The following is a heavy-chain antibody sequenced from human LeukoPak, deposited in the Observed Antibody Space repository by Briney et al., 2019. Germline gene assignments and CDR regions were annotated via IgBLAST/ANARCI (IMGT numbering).Heavy chain of an antibody. J-gene: IGHJ4*02. Sequence: PVKVSCKASGGTFSSYAISWVRQAPGQGLEWMGGIIPIFGTANYAQKFQGRVTITTDESTSTAYMELSSLRSEDTAVYYCASRGSWGGNYFDYWGQGTLVTVSS. CDR2: IIPIFGTA. CDR3: ASRGSWGGNYFDY. CDR1: GGTFSSYA. V-gene: IGHV1-69*05. D-gene: IGHD1-26*01.